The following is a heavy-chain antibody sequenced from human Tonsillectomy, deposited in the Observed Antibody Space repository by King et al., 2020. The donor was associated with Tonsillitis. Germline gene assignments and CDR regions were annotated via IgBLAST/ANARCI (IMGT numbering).Heavy chain of an antibody. V-gene: IGHV3-7*03. Sequence: EVQLVESGGGLVQPGGSLTLSCAASAFIFSTYWMSWVRQAPGKGLEWVANIKQDGSEKYYVDSVKGRFTISRDNAKNSLFLQMNSLRAEDTAVYYCARGPPYTRLDYYYGMDVWGQGTTVTVSS. CDR3: ARGPPYTRLDYYYGMDV. D-gene: IGHD1-14*01. CDR2: IKQDGSEK. J-gene: IGHJ6*02. CDR1: AFIFSTYW.